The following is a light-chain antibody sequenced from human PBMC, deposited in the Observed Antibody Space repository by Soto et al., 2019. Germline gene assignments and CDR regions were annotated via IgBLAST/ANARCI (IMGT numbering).Light chain of an antibody. J-gene: IGKJ1*01. CDR3: QHYGMSPRR. CDR1: QSVSSS. V-gene: IGKV3-20*01. CDR2: RAS. Sequence: EIVLTQSPGTLSLSPGERATLSCRTSQSVSSSLAWYQQKPGQAPRLVIYRASNRATGVPDRFSGSGSVTDVTLTITRLEPEDFAVYYCQHYGMSPRRFGQGTRVEVK.